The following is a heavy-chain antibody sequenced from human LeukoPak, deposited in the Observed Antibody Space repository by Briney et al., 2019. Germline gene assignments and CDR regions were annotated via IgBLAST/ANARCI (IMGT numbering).Heavy chain of an antibody. CDR2: IYYSGST. D-gene: IGHD3-10*01. CDR1: GGSISSDDYY. CDR3: ARVHYGSGSLYYYYYYMDV. Sequence: KASETLSLTCTVSGGSISSDDYYWGWIRQPPGKGLEWIGYIYYSGSTYYNPSLKSRITISVDTSKNQFSLKLSSVTAADTAVYYCARVHYGSGSLYYYYYYMDVWGKGTTVTVPS. V-gene: IGHV4-30-4*08. J-gene: IGHJ6*03.